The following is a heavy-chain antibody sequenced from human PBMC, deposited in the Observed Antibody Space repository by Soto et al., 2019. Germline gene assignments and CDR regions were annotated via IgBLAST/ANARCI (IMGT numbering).Heavy chain of an antibody. CDR2: IYPGDSDT. J-gene: IGHJ6*02. Sequence: GESLKISCKGSGYSFTSYWIGWVRQMPGKGLEWMGIIYPGDSDTRYSPSFQGQVTISADKSISTAYLQWSSLKASDIAMYYCARTSAAGKYYYGMDVWGQGTTVTV. D-gene: IGHD6-13*01. V-gene: IGHV5-51*01. CDR3: ARTSAAGKYYYGMDV. CDR1: GYSFTSYW.